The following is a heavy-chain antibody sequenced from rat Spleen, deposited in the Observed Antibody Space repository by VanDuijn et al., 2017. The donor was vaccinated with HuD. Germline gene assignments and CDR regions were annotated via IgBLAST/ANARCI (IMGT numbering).Heavy chain of an antibody. CDR3: ARSKSSYSDY. CDR1: GFSLTDYS. V-gene: IGHV2S63*01. Sequence: EVQLKESGPGLVQPSQTLSLTCTVSGFSLTDYSVHWVRQPPGKGLEWMGVMWSGGSTAYNSALKSRLSISRDTSKSQVFLKMNSLQTEDTAMYFCARSKSSYSDYWGQGVMVTVSS. CDR2: MWSGGST. J-gene: IGHJ2*01. D-gene: IGHD1-2*01.